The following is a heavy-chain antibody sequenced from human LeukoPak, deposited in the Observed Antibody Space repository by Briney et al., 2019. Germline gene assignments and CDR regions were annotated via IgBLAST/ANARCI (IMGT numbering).Heavy chain of an antibody. CDR1: GFTFSSYA. J-gene: IGHJ4*02. Sequence: GGSLRRSCAASGFTFSSYAMSWVRQAPGKGLEWVSAISGSGGSTYYADSVKGRFTISRDNSKNTLYLQMNSLRAEDTAVYYCARSVSSRFTSPRRPYYFDSWGQGTLVTVSS. V-gene: IGHV3-23*01. D-gene: IGHD2-2*01. CDR2: ISGSGGST. CDR3: ARSVSSRFTSPRRPYYFDS.